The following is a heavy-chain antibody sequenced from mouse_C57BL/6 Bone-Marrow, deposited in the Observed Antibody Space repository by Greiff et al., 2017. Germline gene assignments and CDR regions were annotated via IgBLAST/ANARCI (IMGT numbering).Heavy chain of an antibody. CDR1: GYTFTSYG. D-gene: IGHD2-10*02. J-gene: IGHJ4*01. Sequence: VQLQQSGAELARPGASVKLSCKASGYTFTSYGISWVKQRTGQGLEWIGEIYPRSGNTYYTEKFKGKATLTADKSSSTAYMELRSVTSEDYAVDFGEGGKYGPMDYWGQGTSVTVSS. CDR3: EGGKYGPMDY. V-gene: IGHV1-81*01. CDR2: IYPRSGNT.